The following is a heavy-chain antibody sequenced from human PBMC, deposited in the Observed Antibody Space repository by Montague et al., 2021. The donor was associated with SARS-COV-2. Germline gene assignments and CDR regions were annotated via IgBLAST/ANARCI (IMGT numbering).Heavy chain of an antibody. V-gene: IGHV4-31*03. CDR3: VKVHPDGAFWSGTKWFDP. CDR1: GDYISAGGYY. D-gene: IGHD3-3*01. Sequence: TLSLTCTVSGDYISAGGYYWSWIRQHPEKGLEWIGNIYYSGRTSYNPSLERRVTISIATAANQFSLMMTSVTAADTAVYYCVKVHPDGAFWSGTKWFDPWGPGIRVTVSS. CDR2: IYYSGRT. J-gene: IGHJ5*02.